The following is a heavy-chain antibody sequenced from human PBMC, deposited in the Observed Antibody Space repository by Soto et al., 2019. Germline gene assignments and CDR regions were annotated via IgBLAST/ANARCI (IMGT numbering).Heavy chain of an antibody. V-gene: IGHV1-3*01. J-gene: IGHJ4*02. D-gene: IGHD3-10*01. CDR3: ARVPPWGDSGSFYIQHYDH. CDR2: INVGSGNT. Sequence: ASVKVSCKSSGNSFVTYAIHWVRQAPGQRLQWMGWINVGSGNTKYAQDFQGRVTFTRDTAATTTFMELSSLRSEDAAVYYCARVPPWGDSGSFYIQHYDHWGQGTLVTVSS. CDR1: GNSFVTYA.